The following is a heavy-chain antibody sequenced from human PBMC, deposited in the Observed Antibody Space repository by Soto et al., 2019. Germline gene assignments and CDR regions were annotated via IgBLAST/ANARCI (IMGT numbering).Heavy chain of an antibody. CDR3: ARGSYDILTGPDY. V-gene: IGHV3-23*01. CDR1: GFTFSSYA. J-gene: IGHJ4*02. Sequence: PGGSLRLSCAASGFTFSSYAMSWVRQAPGKGLEWVSAISGSGGSTYYADSVKGRFTISRDNSKNTLYLQMNSLRAEDTAVYYCARGSYDILTGPDYWGQGTLVTVSS. D-gene: IGHD3-9*01. CDR2: ISGSGGST.